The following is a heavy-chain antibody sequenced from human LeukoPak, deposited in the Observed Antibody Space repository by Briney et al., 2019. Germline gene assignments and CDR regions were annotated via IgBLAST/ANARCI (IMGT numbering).Heavy chain of an antibody. CDR1: GFTFSSYA. CDR3: ARDLGHCSSTSCYRDGMDV. Sequence: GRSLRLSCAASGFTFSSYAMHWVCQAPGKGLEWVAVISYDGSNKYYADSVKGRFTISRDNSKNTLYLQMNSLRAEDTAVYYCARDLGHCSSTSCYRDGMDVWGQGTTVTVSS. CDR2: ISYDGSNK. J-gene: IGHJ6*02. V-gene: IGHV3-30-3*01. D-gene: IGHD2-2*02.